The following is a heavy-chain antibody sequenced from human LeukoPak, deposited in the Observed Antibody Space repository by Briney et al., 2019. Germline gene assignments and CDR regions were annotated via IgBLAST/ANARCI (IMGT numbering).Heavy chain of an antibody. CDR2: ISWNSGSI. CDR3: AKDCYDRSGAFDH. V-gene: IGHV3-9*01. D-gene: IGHD3-22*01. Sequence: GGSLRLSCTASGFTFDDYAMHWVRQAPGKGLEWVSGISWNSGSIGYADSVKGRFTISRDNAKNSLYLQMNSLRAEDTALYYCAKDCYDRSGAFDHWGQGTLVTVSS. J-gene: IGHJ4*02. CDR1: GFTFDDYA.